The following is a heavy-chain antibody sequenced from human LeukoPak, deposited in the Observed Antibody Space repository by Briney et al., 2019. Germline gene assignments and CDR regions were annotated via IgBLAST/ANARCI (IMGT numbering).Heavy chain of an antibody. V-gene: IGHV3-23*01. CDR2: ISGSGGST. CDR3: AKDGLSSGWY. D-gene: IGHD6-19*01. J-gene: IGHJ4*02. Sequence: GGSLRLSCAASGFTFSSYAMSWVRQAPGKGLEWVSAISGSGGSTCYADSVKGRFTISRGNSKNTLYLQMNSLRAEDTAVYYCAKDGLSSGWYWGQGTLVTVSS. CDR1: GFTFSSYA.